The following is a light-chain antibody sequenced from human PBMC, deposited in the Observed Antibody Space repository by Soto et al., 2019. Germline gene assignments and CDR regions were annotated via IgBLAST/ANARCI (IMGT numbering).Light chain of an antibody. CDR2: TNN. J-gene: IGLJ3*02. CDR1: SSNIGSNT. CDR3: AAWDDSLNGRV. Sequence: QSVLTQPPSESRTPGQRVTISCSGSSSNIGSNTVNWYQQLPGTAPKLLIYTNNQRPSGVPDRFSGSKSGTSASLAISGLQSEDEAHYYCAAWDDSLNGRVFGGGTKLTVL. V-gene: IGLV1-44*01.